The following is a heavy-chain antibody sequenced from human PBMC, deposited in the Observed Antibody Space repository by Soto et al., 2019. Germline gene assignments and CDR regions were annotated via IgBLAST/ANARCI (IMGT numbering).Heavy chain of an antibody. D-gene: IGHD3-9*01. V-gene: IGHV3-30*18. CDR2: ITNDGSNK. CDR1: GFTFSSYS. CDR3: AKESYYDILTGYYGY. J-gene: IGHJ4*02. Sequence: PGGSLRLSCAASGFTFSSYSMNWVRQAPGKGLEWVAVITNDGSNKYYADSVKGRFTISRDNSKNTLYLQMNSLRAEDTAVYYCAKESYYDILTGYYGYWGQGTLVTVSS.